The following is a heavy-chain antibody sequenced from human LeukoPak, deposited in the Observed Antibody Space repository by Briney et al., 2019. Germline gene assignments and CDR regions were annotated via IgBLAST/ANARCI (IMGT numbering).Heavy chain of an antibody. J-gene: IGHJ4*02. CDR2: ISGSSSYI. D-gene: IGHD6-19*01. V-gene: IGHV3-21*01. CDR3: ARDPIAVAGVDYFDY. CDR1: GFSFSSYS. Sequence: GGSLRLSCEASGFSFSSYSMNWVRQAPGKGLEWVSSISGSSSYIYYADSVKGRFTISRDNAKNSLYLQMNSLRAEDTAVYYCARDPIAVAGVDYFDYWGQGTLVTVSS.